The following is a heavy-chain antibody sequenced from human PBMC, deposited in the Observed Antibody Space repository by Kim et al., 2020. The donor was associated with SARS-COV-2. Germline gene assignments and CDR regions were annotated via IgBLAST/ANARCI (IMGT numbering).Heavy chain of an antibody. V-gene: IGHV1-69*13. D-gene: IGHD3-22*01. CDR3: ARPHYYDSSLITTRTPYYYYYGMDV. CDR2: IIPIFGTA. J-gene: IGHJ6*02. CDR1: GGTFSSYA. Sequence: SVKVSCKASGGTFSSYAISWVRQAPGQGLEWMGGIIPIFGTANYAQKFQGRVTITADESTSTAYMELSSLRSEDTAVYYCARPHYYDSSLITTRTPYYYYYGMDVWGQGTTVTVSS.